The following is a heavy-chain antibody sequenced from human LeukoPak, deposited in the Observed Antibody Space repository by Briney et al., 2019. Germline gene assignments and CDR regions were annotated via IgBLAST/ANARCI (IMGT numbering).Heavy chain of an antibody. D-gene: IGHD2-21*02. CDR3: ARDIGGDKEGVTATGYFDL. Sequence: PSETLSLTCAVSGYTINSGSYWGWIRQPPGEGLEWIGSIYDSGSTYYNPSVKGRVTISVDTSKNQFSLKLSSVTAADTAVYYCARDIGGDKEGVTATGYFDLWGRGTLVTVSS. CDR1: GYTINSGSY. V-gene: IGHV4-38-2*02. J-gene: IGHJ2*01. CDR2: IYDSGST.